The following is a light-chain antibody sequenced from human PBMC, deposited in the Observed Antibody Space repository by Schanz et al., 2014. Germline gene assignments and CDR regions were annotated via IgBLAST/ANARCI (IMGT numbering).Light chain of an antibody. CDR1: TRDVANHNI. Sequence: SALAQPASVSGSPGQSITISCTGTTRDVANHNIVSWYQQHPGKAPKLMIYDDIKRPSGVSIRFSGSTSGNTASLTISGLQAEDEADYYCCLYTPMSVIFGGGTKLTVL. J-gene: IGLJ2*01. CDR3: CLYTPMSVI. V-gene: IGLV2-23*01. CDR2: DDI.